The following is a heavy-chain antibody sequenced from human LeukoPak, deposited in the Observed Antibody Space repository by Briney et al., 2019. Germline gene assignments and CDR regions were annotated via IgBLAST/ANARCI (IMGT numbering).Heavy chain of an antibody. V-gene: IGHV4-59*08. CDR1: GGSISSYY. CDR2: IYYSGST. J-gene: IGHJ6*02. Sequence: SETLSLTCTVSGGSISSYYWSWIRQPPGKGLEWIGYIYYSGSTNYNPSLKSRVTISADTSKNQFSLKLSSVTAADTAVYYCARHRGLLWFGESEDYYYGMDVWGQGTTVTVSS. D-gene: IGHD3-10*01. CDR3: ARHRGLLWFGESEDYYYGMDV.